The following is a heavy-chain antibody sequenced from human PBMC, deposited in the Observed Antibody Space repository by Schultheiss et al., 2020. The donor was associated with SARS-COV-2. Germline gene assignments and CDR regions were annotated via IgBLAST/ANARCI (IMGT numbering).Heavy chain of an antibody. J-gene: IGHJ6*02. CDR3: ARGDTGPYYYYYYGMDV. V-gene: IGHV1-18*04. Sequence: ASVKVSCKASGYTFTSYGISWVRQAPGQGLEWMGWISAYNGNTNYAQKLQGRVTMTTDTSASTAYMELSSLRSEDTAVYYCARGDTGPYYYYYYGMDVWGQGTTVTVSS. CDR1: GYTFTSYG. CDR2: ISAYNGNT. D-gene: IGHD2-8*02.